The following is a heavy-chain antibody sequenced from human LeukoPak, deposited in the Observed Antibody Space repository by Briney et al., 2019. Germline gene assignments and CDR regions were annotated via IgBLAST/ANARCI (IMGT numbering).Heavy chain of an antibody. J-gene: IGHJ5*02. D-gene: IGHD3-22*01. V-gene: IGHV4-34*01. Sequence: KPSETLSLTCAVYGVSFSGYYWSWIRQPPGKGLEWIGEINHSGSTNYNPSPKSRVTISVDTSKNQFSLKLSSVTAADTAVFYCARSHYYDSSGSHNNWFDPWGQGTLVTVSS. CDR3: ARSHYYDSSGSHNNWFDP. CDR1: GVSFSGYY. CDR2: INHSGST.